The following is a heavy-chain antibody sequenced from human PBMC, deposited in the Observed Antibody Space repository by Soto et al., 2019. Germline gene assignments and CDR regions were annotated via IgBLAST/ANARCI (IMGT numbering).Heavy chain of an antibody. J-gene: IGHJ4*01. Sequence: WGSLRLSCAASGFTFSGHGMHWIRQAPGKGLEWVALIWYDGSKDYYRDSVKDRFTISRDNSKNMVYLQMNSLRVEDTAVYYCARKDVEVFDYWGPGILVTVSS. CDR2: IWYDGSKD. V-gene: IGHV3-33*01. CDR3: ARKDVEVFDY. CDR1: GFTFSGHG.